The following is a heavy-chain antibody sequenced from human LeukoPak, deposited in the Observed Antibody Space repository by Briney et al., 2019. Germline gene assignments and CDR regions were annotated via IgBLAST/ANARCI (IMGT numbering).Heavy chain of an antibody. V-gene: IGHV3-23*01. J-gene: IGHJ4*02. CDR1: GFTFRGYA. CDR3: AKGLLLWFGELSY. Sequence: GGSLRLSCAASGFTFRGYAMSWVRQAPGGGREGVSAIIGSGGSTYYADSVKGRFTISRDNSKNTLFLQMNSLRAEDTAVYYCAKGLLLWFGELSYWGQGTLVTVSS. CDR2: IIGSGGST. D-gene: IGHD3-10*01.